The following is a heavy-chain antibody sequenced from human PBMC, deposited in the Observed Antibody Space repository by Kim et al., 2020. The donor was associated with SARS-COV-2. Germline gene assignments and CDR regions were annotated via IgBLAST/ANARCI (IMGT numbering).Heavy chain of an antibody. J-gene: IGHJ4*02. CDR3: AVFGVVIYGLDY. CDR2: ISYDGSNK. Sequence: GGSLRLSCAASGFTFSSYAMHWVRQAPGKGLEWVAVISYDGSNKYYADSVKGRFTISRDNSKNTLYLQMNSLRAEDTAVYYCAVFGVVIYGLDYWGQGTLVTVSS. V-gene: IGHV3-30-3*01. D-gene: IGHD3-3*01. CDR1: GFTFSSYA.